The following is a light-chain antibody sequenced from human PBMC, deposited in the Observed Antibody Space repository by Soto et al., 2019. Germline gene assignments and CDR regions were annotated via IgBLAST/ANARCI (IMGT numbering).Light chain of an antibody. CDR3: SSYTSSSTGV. CDR2: DVS. Sequence: SVLTQPAPLSGSPGQSITLSRPGTNSDVGGYNYVSWYQQHPGKAPKLMIYDVSNRPSGVSNRFSGSKSGNTASLTISGLQAEDEADYYCSSYTSSSTGVFGTGTKVTVL. CDR1: NSDVGGYNY. J-gene: IGLJ1*01. V-gene: IGLV2-14*01.